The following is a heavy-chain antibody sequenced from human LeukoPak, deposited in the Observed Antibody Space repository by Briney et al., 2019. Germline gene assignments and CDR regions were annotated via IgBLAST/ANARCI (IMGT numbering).Heavy chain of an antibody. CDR2: ISSSSSYI. CDR3: ARDQGYYYDSSGYFGEFDY. Sequence: GGSLRLSCAASGFTFSSYSMNWVRQAPGKGLEWVSSISSSSSYIYYADSVKGRFTISRDNAKNSLYLQMNSLRAEDTAVYYCARDQGYYYDSSGYFGEFDYWAREPWSPSPQ. D-gene: IGHD3-22*01. J-gene: IGHJ4*02. V-gene: IGHV3-21*01. CDR1: GFTFSSYS.